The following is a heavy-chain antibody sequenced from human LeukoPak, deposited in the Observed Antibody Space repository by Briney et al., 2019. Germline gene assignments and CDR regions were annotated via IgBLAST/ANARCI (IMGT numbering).Heavy chain of an antibody. Sequence: SETLFLTCTVSGGSISSYYWSWIRQPPGKGLEWIGYIYYSGSTNYNPSLKSRVTISVDTSKNQFSLKLSSVTAADTAVYYCAREGATGDPFDYWGQGTLVTVSS. J-gene: IGHJ4*02. V-gene: IGHV4-59*01. CDR1: GGSISSYY. CDR3: AREGATGDPFDY. CDR2: IYYSGST. D-gene: IGHD7-27*01.